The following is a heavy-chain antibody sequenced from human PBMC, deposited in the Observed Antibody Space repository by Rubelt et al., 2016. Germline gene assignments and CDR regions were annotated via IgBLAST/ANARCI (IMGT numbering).Heavy chain of an antibody. J-gene: IGHJ5*02. V-gene: IGHV1-8*01. CDR1: GYTFTSYD. Sequence: QVQLVQSGAEVKKPGASVKVSCKASGYTFTSYDINWVRQATGQGREWMGWMNPNSGNTGYAQKFQGRVTMTRNTSISTAYMGLGSLGSEDTAVYYCARMVNDFWSGYHNWFDPWGQGTLVTVSS. CDR2: MNPNSGNT. CDR3: ARMVNDFWSGYHNWFDP. D-gene: IGHD3-3*01.